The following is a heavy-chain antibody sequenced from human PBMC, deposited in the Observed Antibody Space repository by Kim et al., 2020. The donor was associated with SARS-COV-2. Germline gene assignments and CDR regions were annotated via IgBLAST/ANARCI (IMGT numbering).Heavy chain of an antibody. CDR3: ARGSIETAAFDY. Sequence: GGSLRLSCAVSRFTFNNYWINWVRQIPGKGLEWLSGITTFGDTHYAVSVKGRFNISRENAKSSLFLQMNSLGAGDTAIYYCARGSIETAAFDYWGQGSLVTVSS. CDR1: RFTFNNYW. J-gene: IGHJ4*02. D-gene: IGHD6-25*01. CDR2: ITTFGDT. V-gene: IGHV3-13*01.